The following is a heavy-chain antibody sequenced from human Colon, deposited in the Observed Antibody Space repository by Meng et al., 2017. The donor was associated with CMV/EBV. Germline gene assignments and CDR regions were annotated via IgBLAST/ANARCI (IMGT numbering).Heavy chain of an antibody. Sequence: GGSLRLSCAASGFTFSSYGMHWVRQAPGKGLEWVAFIRYDGSNKYYADSVKGRFTISRDNSKNTLYLQMNSLRAEDTAVYYCAKQVGYCSSTSCLIDYWGQETLVTVSS. J-gene: IGHJ4*02. CDR3: AKQVGYCSSTSCLIDY. D-gene: IGHD2-2*01. CDR2: IRYDGSNK. CDR1: GFTFSSYG. V-gene: IGHV3-30*02.